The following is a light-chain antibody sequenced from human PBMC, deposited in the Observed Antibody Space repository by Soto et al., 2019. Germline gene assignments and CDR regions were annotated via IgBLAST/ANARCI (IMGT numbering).Light chain of an antibody. CDR3: QQCGRSPWT. V-gene: IGKV3-20*01. Sequence: DIVLTHLPGTLSLSPCRRATLSCRASQSVGSSLAWYQQKPGQAPMLVMYGASSRATGIPDWCSGSGSRTDFILTISRVEAEVFAVYFCQQCGRSPWTFGQGTKVDIK. CDR1: QSVGSS. CDR2: GAS. J-gene: IGKJ1*01.